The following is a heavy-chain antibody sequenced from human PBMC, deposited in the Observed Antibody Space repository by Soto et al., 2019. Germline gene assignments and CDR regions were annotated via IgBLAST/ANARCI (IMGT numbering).Heavy chain of an antibody. CDR1: GGSISSYY. D-gene: IGHD2-2*01. V-gene: IGHV4-59*08. CDR2: IYYSGST. CDR3: ARTIVLVPAAMKDYYYGMDV. J-gene: IGHJ6*02. Sequence: SETLSLTCTVSGGSISSYYWSWIRQPPGKGLEWIGYIYYSGSTNYNPSLKSRVTISVDTSKNQFSLKLSSVTAADTAVYYCARTIVLVPAAMKDYYYGMDVWGQGTTVTVS.